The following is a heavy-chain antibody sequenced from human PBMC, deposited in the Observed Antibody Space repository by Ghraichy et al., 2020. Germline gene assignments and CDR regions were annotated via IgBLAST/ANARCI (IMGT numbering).Heavy chain of an antibody. Sequence: GGSLRLSCSASGFTFSSYAMHWVRQAPGKGLEYVSAISSNGGSTYYADSVKGRFTISRDNSKNTLYLQMSSLRAEDTAVYYCVKSKYYYDSSGYQGGAFDIWGRGTMVTVSS. CDR3: VKSKYYYDSSGYQGGAFDI. CDR2: ISSNGGST. V-gene: IGHV3-64D*06. D-gene: IGHD3-22*01. CDR1: GFTFSSYA. J-gene: IGHJ3*02.